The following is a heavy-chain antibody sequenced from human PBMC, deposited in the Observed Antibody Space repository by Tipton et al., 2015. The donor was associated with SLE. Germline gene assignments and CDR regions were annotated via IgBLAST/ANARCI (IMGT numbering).Heavy chain of an antibody. CDR1: GFTFGSFW. J-gene: IGHJ4*02. CDR2: IKQDLSEI. V-gene: IGHV3-7*01. Sequence: GSLRLSCEGSGFTFGSFWMSWVRQAPGKGLEWVASIKQDLSEIHHADSVKGRFIISRGNAKRSLYLQMSGLRGEDTSLYYCARARYCSGGSCYLDFWGQGTLVTVSS. CDR3: ARARYCSGGSCYLDF. D-gene: IGHD2-15*01.